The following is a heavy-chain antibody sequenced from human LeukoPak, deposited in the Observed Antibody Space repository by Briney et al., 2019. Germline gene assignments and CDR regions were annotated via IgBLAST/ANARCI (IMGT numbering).Heavy chain of an antibody. CDR3: TTLVVIEDFDY. CDR2: IKSKTDGGTT. D-gene: IGHD3-22*01. CDR1: GFTFSGYS. Sequence: GGSLRLSCTASGFTFSGYSMNWIRQAPGKGLEWVGRIKSKTDGGTTDYAAPVKGRFTISRDDSKNTLYLQMNSLKTEDTAVYYCTTLVVIEDFDYWGQGTLVTVSS. J-gene: IGHJ4*02. V-gene: IGHV3-15*07.